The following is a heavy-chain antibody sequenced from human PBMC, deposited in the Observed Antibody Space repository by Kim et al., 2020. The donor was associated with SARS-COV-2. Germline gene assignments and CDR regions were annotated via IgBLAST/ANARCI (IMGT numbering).Heavy chain of an antibody. Sequence: SETLSLTCSVSGGSISSGDHYWYWIRQLPGQGLEWIGYIYYRGTTYYNPSLKSRARISIDTSKNQFSLKLSSVTAADTGVYFCARSPLELDTDYWGQGSL. CDR2: IYYRGTT. J-gene: IGHJ4*02. CDR1: GGSISSGDHY. CDR3: ARSPLELDTDY. D-gene: IGHD1-7*01. V-gene: IGHV4-31*03.